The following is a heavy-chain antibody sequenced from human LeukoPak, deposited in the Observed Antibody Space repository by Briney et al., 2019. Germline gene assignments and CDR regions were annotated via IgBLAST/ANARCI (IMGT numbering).Heavy chain of an antibody. V-gene: IGHV4-39*01. Sequence: SETLSLTCTVSGGSISSSSYYWGWIRQPPGKGLEWIGSIYYSGSTYYNPSLKSRVTISVDTSKNQFSLKLSSVTASDTAVYYCARHPTYYYDSSGYLSMGAFDIWGQGTMVTVSS. J-gene: IGHJ3*02. CDR1: GGSISSSSYY. CDR3: ARHPTYYYDSSGYLSMGAFDI. D-gene: IGHD3-22*01. CDR2: IYYSGST.